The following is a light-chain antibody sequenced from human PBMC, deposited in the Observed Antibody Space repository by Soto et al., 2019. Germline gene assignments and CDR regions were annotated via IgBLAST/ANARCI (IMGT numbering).Light chain of an antibody. Sequence: QSALTQPASVSGSHGQSITLSCTGTNNDVGYYDFVSWYQHHPGKAPKLMISDVNNRPSGVSSRFSGSKSGNTASLTISGLQAEDEADYYCSSYTTGNTLVFGTGTKVTVL. V-gene: IGLV2-14*03. J-gene: IGLJ1*01. CDR3: SSYTTGNTLV. CDR2: DVN. CDR1: NNDVGYYDF.